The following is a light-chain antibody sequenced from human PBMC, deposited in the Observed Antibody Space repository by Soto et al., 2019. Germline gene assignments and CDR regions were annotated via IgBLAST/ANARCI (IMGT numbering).Light chain of an antibody. CDR2: EGT. CDR1: SSDVGSYDL. J-gene: IGLJ3*02. V-gene: IGLV2-23*01. CDR3: AAWDDSLNVWM. Sequence: QSALTQPASVSGPPGQSIVISCNGSSSDVGSYDLVSWYLQYPGKAPKVIIFEGTKRPSGVSDRFSGSKSGNTASLTISGLQTEDEADYYCAAWDDSLNVWMFGGGTKLTVL.